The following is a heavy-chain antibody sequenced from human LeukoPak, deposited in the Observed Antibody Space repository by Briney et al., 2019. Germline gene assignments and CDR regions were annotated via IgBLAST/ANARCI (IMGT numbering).Heavy chain of an antibody. V-gene: IGHV3-9*01. CDR1: GFTFDDYA. Sequence: GRSLRLSCAASGFTFDDYAMPWVRQAPGKGLEWVSGISWNSGSIGYAGSVKGRFTISRDNAKNSLYLQMNSLRAEDTALYYXXXXXXXXSWYYFDYWGQGTLVTVSS. D-gene: IGHD6-13*01. CDR3: XXXXXXXSWYYFDY. J-gene: IGHJ4*02. CDR2: ISWNSGSI.